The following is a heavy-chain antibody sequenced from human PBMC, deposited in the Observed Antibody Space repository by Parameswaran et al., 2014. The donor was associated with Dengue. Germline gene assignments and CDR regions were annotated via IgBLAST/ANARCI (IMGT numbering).Heavy chain of an antibody. V-gene: IGHV1-69*01. CDR3: ARDVGVQDLEWS. D-gene: IGHD3-3*01. CDR2: IIPVFRSP. J-gene: IGHJ4*02. Sequence: SWVRQAPGQGLEWMGGIIPVFRSPIYAQKFQGRVTISADESTSTAYMELTSLRSEDTAVYYCARDVGVQDLEWSWGQGTLVTVSS.